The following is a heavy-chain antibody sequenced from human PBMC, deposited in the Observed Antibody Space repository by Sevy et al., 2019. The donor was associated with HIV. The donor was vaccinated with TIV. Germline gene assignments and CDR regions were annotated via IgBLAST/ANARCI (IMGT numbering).Heavy chain of an antibody. D-gene: IGHD3-22*01. CDR3: ATGGYDDGSYSPAEFDF. CDR2: FDPEDAET. Sequence: ASVKVSYKVSGHTLSELAIHWVRQAPGKGLEWMGGFDPEDAETIYPQKFQGRVTMTEDTSTDTDYMELSSMRSKETAEYYCATGGYDDGSYSPAEFDFWGQGTLVTVSS. CDR1: GHTLSELA. J-gene: IGHJ4*02. V-gene: IGHV1-24*01.